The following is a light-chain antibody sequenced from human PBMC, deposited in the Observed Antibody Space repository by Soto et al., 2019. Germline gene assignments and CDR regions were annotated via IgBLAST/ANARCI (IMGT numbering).Light chain of an antibody. Sequence: EIVLTQSPGTLSLSPGESATLSCRASQSGSSSYLAWYQQKPGQAPRLLISAAYSRASGIPVRFSGSGSGTDFTLTIRRLEPEDFAVYYCQHYGGPFTFGPGTKVDIK. CDR1: QSGSSSY. CDR3: QHYGGPFT. CDR2: AAY. J-gene: IGKJ3*01. V-gene: IGKV3-20*01.